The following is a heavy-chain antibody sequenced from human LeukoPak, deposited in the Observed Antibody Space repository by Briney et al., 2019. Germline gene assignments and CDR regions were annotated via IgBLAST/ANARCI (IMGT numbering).Heavy chain of an antibody. V-gene: IGHV4-61*02. CDR1: GGSISGSSYY. CDR3: ARGGSDAFDI. CDR2: IYTSGST. J-gene: IGHJ3*02. D-gene: IGHD1-14*01. Sequence: SQTLSLTCTVSGGSISGSSYYWSWIRQPARKGLEWIGRIYTSGSTNYNPSLKSRVTISVDRSKNQFSRTLSSVTAADTAVYYRARGGSDAFDIWGQGTMVTVSS.